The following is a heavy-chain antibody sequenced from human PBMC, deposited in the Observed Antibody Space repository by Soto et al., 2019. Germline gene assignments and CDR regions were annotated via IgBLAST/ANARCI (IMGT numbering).Heavy chain of an antibody. Sequence: EVQLLESGGGLVQPGGSLRLSCAASGFTFSSYAMSWVRQAPGKGLEWVSAISGSGGSTYYADSVKGRFTISRDNSKNTLYLQMNSLRAEDTAVYYCATAYPPHSYSSGWSPYYYYGMDVWGQGTTVTVSS. CDR1: GFTFSSYA. D-gene: IGHD6-19*01. V-gene: IGHV3-23*01. J-gene: IGHJ6*02. CDR2: ISGSGGST. CDR3: ATAYPPHSYSSGWSPYYYYGMDV.